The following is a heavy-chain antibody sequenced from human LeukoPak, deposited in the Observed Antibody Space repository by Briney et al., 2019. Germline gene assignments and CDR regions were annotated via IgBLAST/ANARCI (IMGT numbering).Heavy chain of an antibody. Sequence: GGSLRLSCAASGLTFSSYEMNWVRQAPGKGLEWVSYISSSGSTIYYADSVKGRFTISRDNAKNSLYLQMNSLRAEDTAVYYCARTTTVTAFDYWGQGTLVTVSS. CDR3: ARTTTVTAFDY. V-gene: IGHV3-48*03. CDR2: ISSSGSTI. J-gene: IGHJ4*02. CDR1: GLTFSSYE. D-gene: IGHD4-17*01.